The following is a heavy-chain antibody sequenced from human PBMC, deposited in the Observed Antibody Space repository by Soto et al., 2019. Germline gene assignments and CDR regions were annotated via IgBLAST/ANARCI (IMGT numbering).Heavy chain of an antibody. CDR2: ISYDGSNK. CDR3: AKDQNCGGDCSYPYYYYYGMDV. D-gene: IGHD2-21*02. V-gene: IGHV3-30*18. J-gene: IGHJ6*02. CDR1: GFTFSSYG. Sequence: GGSLRLSCSASGFTFSSYGMHWVRQAPGKGLEWVAVISYDGSNKYYADSVKGRFTISRDNSKNTLYLQMNSLRAEDTAVYYCAKDQNCGGDCSYPYYYYYGMDVWGQGTTVTVSS.